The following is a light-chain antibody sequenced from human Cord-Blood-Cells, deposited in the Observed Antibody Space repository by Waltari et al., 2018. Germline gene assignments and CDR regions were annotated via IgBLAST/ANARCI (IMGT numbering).Light chain of an antibody. CDR1: QSVSSN. CDR3: QQYNNWWT. V-gene: IGKV3-15*01. CDR2: GAS. Sequence: EIVMTQSPATLSVSPGERATLSCRASQSVSSNLAWYQQKPGQAPRLLIYGASTRATGIPARFSGSGSVTEFTLTISSLQSEDFAVDYCQQYNNWWTFGQGTKVEI. J-gene: IGKJ1*01.